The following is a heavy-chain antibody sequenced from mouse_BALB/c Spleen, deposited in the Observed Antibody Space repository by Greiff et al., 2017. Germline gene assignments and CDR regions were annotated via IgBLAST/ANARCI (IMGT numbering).Heavy chain of an antibody. D-gene: IGHD2-2*01. V-gene: IGHV2-9*02. J-gene: IGHJ4*01. Sequence: QVQLQQSGPGLVAPSQSLSITCTVSGFSLTSYGVHWVRQPPGKGLEWLGVIWAGGSTNYNSALMSRLSISKDNSKSQVFLKMNSLQTDDTAMYYCARDQGYDGYAMDYWGQGTSVTVSS. CDR1: GFSLTSYG. CDR3: ARDQGYDGYAMDY. CDR2: IWAGGST.